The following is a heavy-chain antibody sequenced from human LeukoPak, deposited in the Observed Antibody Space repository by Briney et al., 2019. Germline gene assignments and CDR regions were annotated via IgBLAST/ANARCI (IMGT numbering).Heavy chain of an antibody. D-gene: IGHD3-22*01. CDR2: ISYDGSNK. J-gene: IGHJ4*02. V-gene: IGHV3-30*18. CDR3: AKASLRYYYDSSGYYYDS. Sequence: GGSLRLSCAASGFTFSSYGMHWVRQAPGKGLEWVAVISYDGSNKYYADSVKGRFTISRDNSKNTLYLQMNSLRAEDTAVYYCAKASLRYYYDSSGYYYDSWGQGTLVTVPS. CDR1: GFTFSSYG.